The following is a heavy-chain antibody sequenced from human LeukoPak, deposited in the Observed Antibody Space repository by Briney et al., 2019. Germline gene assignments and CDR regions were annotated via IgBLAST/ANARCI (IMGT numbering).Heavy chain of an antibody. Sequence: SQTLSLTCTLCGGSISSGSYYWSWIRQPAGKGLEWIGRIYTSGITNYNPSLKSRVTISVDTSKNQFSLKLSSVTAADTAVYYCARGVLGIVVVPAAMRYYYYMDVWGKGTTVTVSS. CDR1: GGSISSGSYY. V-gene: IGHV4-61*02. J-gene: IGHJ6*03. CDR2: IYTSGIT. CDR3: ARGVLGIVVVPAAMRYYYYMDV. D-gene: IGHD2-2*01.